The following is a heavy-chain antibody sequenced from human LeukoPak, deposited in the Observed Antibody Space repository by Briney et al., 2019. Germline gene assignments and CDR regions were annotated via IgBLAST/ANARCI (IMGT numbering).Heavy chain of an antibody. CDR3: ARDGGYDSSGYHLLGLYYYGMDV. V-gene: IGHV4-34*01. Sequence: SETLSLTCAVYVGPFSGYYWSWIRQPPGKGLEWIREINHSGSTNYNPSLKSRVTISVDTSKNQLSLKLSSVTAADTAMYYCARDGGYDSSGYHLLGLYYYGMDVWGQGTTVTVSS. D-gene: IGHD3-22*01. J-gene: IGHJ6*01. CDR1: VGPFSGYY. CDR2: INHSGST.